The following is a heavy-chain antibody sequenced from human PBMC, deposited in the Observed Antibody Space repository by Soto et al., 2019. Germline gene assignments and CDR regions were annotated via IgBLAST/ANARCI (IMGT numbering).Heavy chain of an antibody. Sequence: QVQLQQWGAGLLKPSETLSLTCAVYGGSFSGYYWSWIRQPPGQGLEWIGEINHSGSTTYNPSLKSRVTISVDTSKNQFSLKLSSVTAADTAVYYCARGVDAVDWGQGTLVTVSS. CDR3: ARGVDAVD. J-gene: IGHJ4*02. CDR1: GGSFSGYY. V-gene: IGHV4-34*01. D-gene: IGHD6-19*01. CDR2: INHSGST.